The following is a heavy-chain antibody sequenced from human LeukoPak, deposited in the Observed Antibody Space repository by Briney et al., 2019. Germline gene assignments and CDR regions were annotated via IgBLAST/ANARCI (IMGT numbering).Heavy chain of an antibody. CDR3: ARGRGQRWLRLNFGFDY. D-gene: IGHD5-12*01. V-gene: IGHV4-34*01. CDR2: INHSGST. Sequence: PSETLSLTCAVYGGSFSGYYWSWIRQPPGKGLEWIGEINHSGSTNYNPSLKSRVTISVDTSKNQFSLKLSSVTAADTAVYYCARGRGQRWLRLNFGFDYWGQGTLVTVSS. J-gene: IGHJ4*02. CDR1: GGSFSGYY.